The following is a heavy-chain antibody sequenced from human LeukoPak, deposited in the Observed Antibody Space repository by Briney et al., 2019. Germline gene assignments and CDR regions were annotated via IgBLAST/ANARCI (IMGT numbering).Heavy chain of an antibody. CDR1: GITVSNYG. D-gene: IGHD3-22*01. Sequence: GGALRLSCAVSGITVSNYGMSWVRQAPGKGLEWVAGISGSGGGTNYADSVKGRFTISRDNFKNTLYLQMNSLRAEDTAVYFCAKRGVVIRVILVGFHKEAYYFDSWGQGALVTVSS. CDR3: AKRGVVIRVILVGFHKEAYYFDS. CDR2: ISGSGGGT. V-gene: IGHV3-23*01. J-gene: IGHJ4*02.